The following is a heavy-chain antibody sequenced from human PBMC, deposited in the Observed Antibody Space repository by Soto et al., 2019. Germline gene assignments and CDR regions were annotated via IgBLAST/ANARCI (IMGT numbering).Heavy chain of an antibody. CDR3: ATMGTPATGLYFFEY. D-gene: IGHD2-15*01. Sequence: SETLSLTCTVSGGSISSGNYYWSWIRQPPGKGLEWIGFISYSGSTYYSTSLKSRVTISVDTSKSQFSLNLSFVTAADTSVYYCATMGTPATGLYFFEYWGQGSLVTVSS. J-gene: IGHJ4*02. V-gene: IGHV4-30-4*01. CDR1: GGSISSGNYY. CDR2: ISYSGST.